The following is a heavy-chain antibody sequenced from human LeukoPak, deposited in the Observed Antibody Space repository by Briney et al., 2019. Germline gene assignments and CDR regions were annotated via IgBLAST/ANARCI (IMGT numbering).Heavy chain of an antibody. CDR1: GFTVSNNY. D-gene: IGHD2-21*01. V-gene: IGHV3-66*01. CDR2: IYSVNRT. CDR3: ARDFPVVIAFDY. Sequence: GGSLRLSCAASGFTVSNNYMSWVRQAPGKGLEWVSVIYSVNRTSYADSVKGRFTISRDNAKNSLHLQMNSLRAEDTAVYYCARDFPVVIAFDYWGQGTLVTVSS. J-gene: IGHJ4*02.